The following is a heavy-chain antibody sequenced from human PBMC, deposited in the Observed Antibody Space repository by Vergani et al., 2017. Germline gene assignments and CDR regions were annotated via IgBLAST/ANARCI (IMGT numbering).Heavy chain of an antibody. V-gene: IGHV3-33*01. D-gene: IGHD6-6*01. CDR2: ISSDGSNK. CDR1: GFTFRSYG. CDR3: VRDRSYWYFDL. J-gene: IGHJ2*01. Sequence: QVQLGESGGGVVQPGRSLRLSCAASGFTFRSYGLHWVRQAPGKGLEWVAVISSDGSNKYYADSVKGRFTISRDNSKNSLYLQMNSLRAEDTAVYYSVRDRSYWYFDLWGRGALVTVSS.